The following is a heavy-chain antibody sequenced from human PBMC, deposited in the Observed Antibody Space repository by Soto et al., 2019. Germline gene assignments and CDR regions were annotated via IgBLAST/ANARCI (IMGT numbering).Heavy chain of an antibody. CDR3: ARTLFGVVTFDY. CDR1: GYTFTSYY. Sequence: ASVKVSCKASGYTFTSYYMHWVRQAPGQGLERMGIINPSGGSTSYAQKFQGRVTMTRDTSTSTVYMELSSLRSEDTAVYYCARTLFGVVTFDYWGQGTLVTVSS. J-gene: IGHJ4*02. CDR2: INPSGGST. V-gene: IGHV1-46*03. D-gene: IGHD3-3*01.